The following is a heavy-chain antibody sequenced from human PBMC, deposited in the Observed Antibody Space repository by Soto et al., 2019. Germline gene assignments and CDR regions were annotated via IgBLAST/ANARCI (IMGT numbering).Heavy chain of an antibody. Sequence: GGSLRLSCAASGFTFSSYGMHWVRQAPGKGLEWVAVIWYDGSNKYYADSVKGRFTISRDNSKNTLYLQMNSLRAEDTAVYYCARDINRITGTPYGMDVWGQGTTVTVSS. J-gene: IGHJ6*02. CDR3: ARDINRITGTPYGMDV. CDR1: GFTFSSYG. CDR2: IWYDGSNK. D-gene: IGHD1-20*01. V-gene: IGHV3-33*01.